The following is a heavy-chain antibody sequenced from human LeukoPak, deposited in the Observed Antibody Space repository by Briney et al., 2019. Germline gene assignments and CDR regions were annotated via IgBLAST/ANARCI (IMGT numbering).Heavy chain of an antibody. CDR2: IIPIFGTA. V-gene: IGHV1-69*05. D-gene: IGHD2-21*02. CDR1: GGTSSSYA. CDR3: ATLALLEQGYCGGDCYLDY. Sequence: SVKVSCKASGGTSSSYAISWVRQAPGQGLEWMGRIIPIFGTANYAQKFQGRVTITTDESTSTAYMELSSLRSEDTAVYYCATLALLEQGYCGGDCYLDYWGQGTLVTVSS. J-gene: IGHJ4*02.